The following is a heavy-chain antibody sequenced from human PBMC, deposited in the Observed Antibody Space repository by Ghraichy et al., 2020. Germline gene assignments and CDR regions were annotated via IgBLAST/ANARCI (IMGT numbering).Heavy chain of an antibody. Sequence: SETLSLTCTVSGGSISSGGYYWSWIRQHPGKGLEWIGYIYYSGSTYYNPSLKSRVTISVDTSKNQFSLKLSSVTAADTAVYYCARVNIGPQKQWLRYFDYWGQGTLVTVSS. J-gene: IGHJ4*02. CDR2: IYYSGST. CDR1: GGSISSGGYY. V-gene: IGHV4-31*03. CDR3: ARVNIGPQKQWLRYFDY. D-gene: IGHD6-19*01.